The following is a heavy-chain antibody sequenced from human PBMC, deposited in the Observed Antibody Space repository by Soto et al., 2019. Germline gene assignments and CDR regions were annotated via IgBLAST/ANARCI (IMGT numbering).Heavy chain of an antibody. J-gene: IGHJ4*02. CDR3: ASTRQGNYDFLSGYYALEY. CDR1: VGSISSSGSY. Sequence: PSETLSLTCTVSVGSISSSGSYLGWVLHPPGKGLEWIVSFYYTCGTYSTYYNPYLKSRVTISVDTSKSQFSLNLRSVTAADADVYYCASTRQGNYDFLSGYYALEYWGQGTMVTVSS. D-gene: IGHD3-3*01. V-gene: IGHV4-39*01. CDR2: FYYTCGT.